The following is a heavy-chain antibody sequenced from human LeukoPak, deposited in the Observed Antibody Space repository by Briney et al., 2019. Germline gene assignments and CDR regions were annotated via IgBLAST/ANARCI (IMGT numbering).Heavy chain of an antibody. CDR3: ARDRSVGVLPAPPFDF. CDR2: IFYSGST. J-gene: IGHJ4*02. V-gene: IGHV4-39*07. Sequence: PSETLSLTCTVSGGSISSSSYYWGWIRQPPGKGLEWIANIFYSGSTYYNPSLKSRVTISVDTSKNQFSLKLSSVTAADTAVYYCARDRSVGVLPAPPFDFWGQGTLVTVSS. CDR1: GGSISSSSYY. D-gene: IGHD6-6*01.